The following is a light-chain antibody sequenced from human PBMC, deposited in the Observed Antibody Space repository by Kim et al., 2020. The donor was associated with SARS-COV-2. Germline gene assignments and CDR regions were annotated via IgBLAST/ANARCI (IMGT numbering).Light chain of an antibody. CDR3: QAWVSSTAPYYV. CDR2: QDS. J-gene: IGLJ1*01. Sequence: SYELTQPPSVSVSPGQTASITCSGDKLGDKYACWYQQKPGQSPVLVIYQDSKRPSGIPERFSGSNSGNTATLTISVTQAMDEADYYCQAWVSSTAPYYVFGTGTKVTVL. CDR1: KLGDKY. V-gene: IGLV3-1*01.